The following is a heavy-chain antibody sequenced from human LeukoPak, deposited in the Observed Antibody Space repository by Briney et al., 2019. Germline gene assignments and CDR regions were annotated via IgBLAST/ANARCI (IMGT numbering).Heavy chain of an antibody. D-gene: IGHD3-16*01. Sequence: SQTLSLTGTVSGGSISSGSYYWSWIRQPAGKGLEWIGRIYTSGSTNYNPSLKSRVTISVDTSKNQFSLKLSSVTAADTAVYYCARVGGHFDYWGQGTLVTVSS. J-gene: IGHJ4*02. CDR3: ARVGGHFDY. CDR2: IYTSGST. V-gene: IGHV4-61*02. CDR1: GGSISSGSYY.